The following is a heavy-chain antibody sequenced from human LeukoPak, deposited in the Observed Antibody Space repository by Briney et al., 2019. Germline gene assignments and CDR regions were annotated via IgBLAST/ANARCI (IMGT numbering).Heavy chain of an antibody. CDR1: GFIFSNYG. Sequence: GGSLRLSCAASGFIFSNYGMHWVRQAPGKGLEWVAFIRYDGSNKYYADSVKGRFTISRDNSKNTLYLQMNSLRAEDTAVYYCAKDFNDILTGYYTPVAGYFDYWGQGTLVTVSS. J-gene: IGHJ4*02. D-gene: IGHD3-9*01. CDR3: AKDFNDILTGYYTPVAGYFDY. CDR2: IRYDGSNK. V-gene: IGHV3-30*02.